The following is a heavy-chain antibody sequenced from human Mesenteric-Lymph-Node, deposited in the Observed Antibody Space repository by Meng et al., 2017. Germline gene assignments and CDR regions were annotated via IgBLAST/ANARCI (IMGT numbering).Heavy chain of an antibody. CDR1: GFPFSTAW. CDR2: ISGTGSYI. D-gene: IGHD6-19*01. CDR3: ASALEAVTGRTNY. Sequence: GESLKISCAASGFPFSTAWMAWVRQAPGKGLEWVSSISGTGSYIYYADSVKGRFTVSRDNAKHSLSLQMNSLTAEDTAVYFCASALEAVTGRTNYWGQGTLVTVSS. J-gene: IGHJ4*02. V-gene: IGHV3-21*06.